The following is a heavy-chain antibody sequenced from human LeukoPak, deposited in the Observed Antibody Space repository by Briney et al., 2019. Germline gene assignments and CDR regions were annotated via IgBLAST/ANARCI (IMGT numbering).Heavy chain of an antibody. CDR2: INPNSGGT. D-gene: IGHD3-22*01. J-gene: IGHJ3*02. Sequence: ASVKVSCKASGYTLTGYYMNWVRQAPGQGLEWMGWINPNSGGTNYGQKFQGRVTMARDTSISRVYMELSRLRSDDTAVYYCARGPSDSSGYYYEGDAFDIWGQGTVVTVSS. CDR3: ARGPSDSSGYYYEGDAFDI. CDR1: GYTLTGYY. V-gene: IGHV1-2*02.